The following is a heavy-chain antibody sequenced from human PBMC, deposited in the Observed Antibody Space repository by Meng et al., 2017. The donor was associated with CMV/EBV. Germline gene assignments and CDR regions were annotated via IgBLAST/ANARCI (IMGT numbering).Heavy chain of an antibody. Sequence: GESLKISCAASGFTFSSYAMSWVRPAPGKGLGWMGLIYPGDSSTRYSPSFQGQVTLSVDKSISTAYLQWSSLRASDTAMYYCAAQTGLGNDAFDIWGQGTVVTVSS. J-gene: IGHJ3*02. D-gene: IGHD3/OR15-3a*01. CDR1: GFTFSSYA. CDR2: IYPGDSST. V-gene: IGHV5-51*01. CDR3: AAQTGLGNDAFDI.